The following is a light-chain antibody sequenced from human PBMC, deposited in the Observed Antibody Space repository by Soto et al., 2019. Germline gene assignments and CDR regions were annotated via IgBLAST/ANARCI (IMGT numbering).Light chain of an antibody. CDR3: QQSYSTPLT. V-gene: IGKV1-39*01. CDR2: AAS. Sequence: DIQMTQSPSSLSASVGDRVTITSRSSQSISTDLNLYQQKPGKAPKLLIYAASSLQSGVPSRFSGSGSGTDFTLTINSLQPEDFATYYCQQSYSTPLTFGGGPKVEIK. CDR1: QSISTD. J-gene: IGKJ4*01.